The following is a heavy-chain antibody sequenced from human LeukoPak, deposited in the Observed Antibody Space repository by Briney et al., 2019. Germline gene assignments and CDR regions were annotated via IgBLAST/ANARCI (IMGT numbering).Heavy chain of an antibody. V-gene: IGHV4-59*01. CDR2: IYYSGST. D-gene: IGHD6-19*01. Sequence: SETLSLTCTVSGGSISSYYWSWVRQPPGKGLEWIGYIYYSGSTNYNPSLKSRVTISVDTSKNQFSLKLSSVTAADTAVYYCARVRIAVAGRPLNWFDPWGQGTLVTVSS. J-gene: IGHJ5*02. CDR3: ARVRIAVAGRPLNWFDP. CDR1: GGSISSYY.